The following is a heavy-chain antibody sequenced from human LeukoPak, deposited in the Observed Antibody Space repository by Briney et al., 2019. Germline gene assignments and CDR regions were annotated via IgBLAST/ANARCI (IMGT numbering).Heavy chain of an antibody. CDR1: GDPMSGYY. J-gene: IGHJ5*02. D-gene: IGHD1-14*01. Sequence: PSETLSLTCSVSGDPMSGYYWSWIRQPPGKGLEWIGYMFYSGTTSYDPSLKSRITMSVDTSRNHFSLKLYSVTAADTAVYYCARHDNYPGFGRGFDPWGQGSLVTVTS. CDR3: ARHDNYPGFGRGFDP. V-gene: IGHV4-59*08. CDR2: MFYSGTT.